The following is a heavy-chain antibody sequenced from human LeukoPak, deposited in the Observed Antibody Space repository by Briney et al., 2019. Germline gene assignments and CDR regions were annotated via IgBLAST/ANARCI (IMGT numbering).Heavy chain of an antibody. J-gene: IGHJ4*02. D-gene: IGHD3-22*01. CDR1: GGSISSGDYY. CDR2: IYYSGST. Sequence: SQTLSLTCTVSGGSISSGDYYWSWIRQPPGKGLEWIGYIYYSGSTYYNPSLKSRVTTSVDTSKNQFSLKLSSVTAADTAVYYCARGVIGYYDSSGSDYGGQETLVTASS. CDR3: ARGVIGYYDSSGSDY. V-gene: IGHV4-30-4*01.